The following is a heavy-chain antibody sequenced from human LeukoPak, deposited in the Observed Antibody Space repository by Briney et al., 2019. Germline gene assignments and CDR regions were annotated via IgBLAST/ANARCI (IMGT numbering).Heavy chain of an antibody. Sequence: SETLSLTCTVSGGSISSSTYYWGWIRQSPGKGLEWIGSVHYSGGSYYSPSLKSRVTISLNTSKNQFSLKLSSVTAADTAVYYCARLPPDYLDTSGSFDYWGQGTLVTV. D-gene: IGHD3-22*01. J-gene: IGHJ4*02. V-gene: IGHV4-39*01. CDR2: VHYSGGS. CDR1: GGSISSSTYY. CDR3: ARLPPDYLDTSGSFDY.